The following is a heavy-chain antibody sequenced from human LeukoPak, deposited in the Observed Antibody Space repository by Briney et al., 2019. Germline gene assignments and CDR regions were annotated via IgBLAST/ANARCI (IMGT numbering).Heavy chain of an antibody. V-gene: IGHV1-46*01. J-gene: IGHJ4*02. D-gene: IGHD1-26*01. CDR3: ARDPTYYLRYGYFDF. Sequence: ASVKVSCKASGYTFTSYYMHWVRQAPGQGLEWMGIINPSGGSTSYAQKFQGRVTMTRDTSTSTVYMELSSLRSEDTAVYYCARDPTYYLRYGYFDFWGQGILVTVSS. CDR1: GYTFTSYY. CDR2: INPSGGST.